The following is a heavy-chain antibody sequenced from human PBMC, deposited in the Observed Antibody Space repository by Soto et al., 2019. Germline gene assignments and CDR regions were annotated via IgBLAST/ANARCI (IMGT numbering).Heavy chain of an antibody. CDR3: ARAANMYYDSRGYYPP. V-gene: IGHV3-48*02. CDR2: ISSSSSTI. CDR1: GVTFSSYS. D-gene: IGHD3-22*01. Sequence: CGPMRLSCAASGVTFSSYSRNCVRQAPGKGLEWVSYISSSSSTIYYADSAKGRFTISRDNAKNSLYVQMHRLRDEDKAVYYCARAANMYYDSRGYYPPWAQGALVTVSS. J-gene: IGHJ5*02.